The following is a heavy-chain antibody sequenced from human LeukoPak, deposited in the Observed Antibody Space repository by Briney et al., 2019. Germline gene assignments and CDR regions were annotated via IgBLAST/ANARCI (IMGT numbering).Heavy chain of an antibody. Sequence: SGGSLRLSCAASGFTFSSYSMNWVRQAPGKGLEWVSSISSSSSYIYYADSVKGRFTISRDNAKNTLYLQMNSLRAEDTAVYYCARDEDWSGYYGAFDIWGQGTMVTVSS. CDR1: GFTFSSYS. CDR3: ARDEDWSGYYGAFDI. D-gene: IGHD3-3*01. J-gene: IGHJ3*02. V-gene: IGHV3-21*01. CDR2: ISSSSSYI.